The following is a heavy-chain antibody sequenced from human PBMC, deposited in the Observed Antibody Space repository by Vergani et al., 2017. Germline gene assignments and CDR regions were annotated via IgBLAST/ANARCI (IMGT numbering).Heavy chain of an antibody. Sequence: EVQRVQSGAEVKTPGESLRISCKGSGYSFTSYWISWVRQMPGKGLEGMGRIDPSDSYTNYSPSFQGHVTISADKTISTAYLQWSSLNASDTAMHYCARHRSSGWLKDFDYWGQGTLVTVS. J-gene: IGHJ4*02. CDR2: IDPSDSYT. CDR3: ARHRSSGWLKDFDY. CDR1: GYSFTSYW. D-gene: IGHD6-19*01. V-gene: IGHV5-10-1*03.